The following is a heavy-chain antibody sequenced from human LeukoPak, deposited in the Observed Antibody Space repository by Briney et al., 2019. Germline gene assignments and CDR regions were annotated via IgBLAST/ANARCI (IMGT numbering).Heavy chain of an antibody. CDR1: GGSISSYY. CDR3: ASGVVAAAGPPYYFDY. V-gene: IGHV4-59*08. J-gene: IGHJ4*02. Sequence: SETLSLTCTVSGGSISSYYWSWIRQPPGKGLEWIGYIYYSGSTNYNPSLKSRVTISVDTSKNQFSLKLSSVTAADTAVYYCASGVVAAAGPPYYFDYWGQGTLVTVSS. CDR2: IYYSGST. D-gene: IGHD6-13*01.